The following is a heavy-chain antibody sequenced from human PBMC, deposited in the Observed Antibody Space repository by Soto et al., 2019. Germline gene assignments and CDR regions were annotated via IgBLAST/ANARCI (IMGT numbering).Heavy chain of an antibody. D-gene: IGHD4-17*01. V-gene: IGHV3-30*04. J-gene: IGHJ4*02. CDR1: GFSFSHYA. Sequence: PGGSLRLSCAASGFSFSHYAMHWVRQPAGKGLEWVALISYDGANQYFTDAGRGRFTISRGNAKNSLYLQMNSLRDEDTAVYYCARDTYSSTTVTIMDYWSQGTLVTVSS. CDR3: ARDTYSSTTVTIMDY. CDR2: ISYDGANQ.